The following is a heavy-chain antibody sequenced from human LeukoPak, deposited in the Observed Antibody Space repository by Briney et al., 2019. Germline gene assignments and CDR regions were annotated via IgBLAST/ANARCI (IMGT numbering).Heavy chain of an antibody. CDR2: IWYDGSNK. D-gene: IGHD6-19*01. V-gene: IGHV3-33*01. CDR1: GFTFSSYG. Sequence: PGGSLGLSCAASGFTFSSYGMHWVRQAPGKGLEWVAVIWYDGSNKYYADSVKGRFTISRDNSKNTLYLQMNSLRAEDTAVYYCARAGNFGESFSGWYDYWGQGTLVTVSS. J-gene: IGHJ4*02. CDR3: ARAGNFGESFSGWYDY.